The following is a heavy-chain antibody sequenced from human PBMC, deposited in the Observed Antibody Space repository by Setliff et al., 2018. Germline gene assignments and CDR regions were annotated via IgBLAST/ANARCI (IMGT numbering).Heavy chain of an antibody. CDR3: ARDGAYCSGGSCYSFDY. CDR2: IIPIFGTP. V-gene: IGHV1-69*06. J-gene: IGHJ4*02. CDR1: EGMSGTYS. D-gene: IGHD2-15*01. Sequence: SVKVSCKASEGMSGTYSISWVRQAPGQGLEWIGAIIPIFGTPNYAQNFQDRVTITADISTTTVFMEMSSLRSDDTAVYYRARDGAYCSGGSCYSFDYWGPGTPVTVSS.